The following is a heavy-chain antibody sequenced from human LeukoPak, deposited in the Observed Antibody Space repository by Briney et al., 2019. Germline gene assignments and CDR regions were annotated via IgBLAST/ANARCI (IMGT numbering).Heavy chain of an antibody. Sequence: GGSLRLSCAASGFTFSSYEMNWVRQAPGKGLEWVSYISSSGSTIYYADSVKGRFTISRDNAKNSLYLQMNSLRAEDTAVYYCARDPDYGDYGFDYWGQGTPVTVSS. CDR1: GFTFSSYE. CDR2: ISSSGSTI. V-gene: IGHV3-48*03. CDR3: ARDPDYGDYGFDY. D-gene: IGHD4-17*01. J-gene: IGHJ4*02.